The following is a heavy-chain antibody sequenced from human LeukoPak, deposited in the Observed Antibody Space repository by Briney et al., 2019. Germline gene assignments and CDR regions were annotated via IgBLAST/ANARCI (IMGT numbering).Heavy chain of an antibody. V-gene: IGHV2-5*01. J-gene: IGHJ4*02. CDR2: IYWNDDK. Sequence: ESGPTLVIPTQTLTLTCTFSGFSLSTSGVGVGWIRQPPGKALEWLALIYWNDDKRYSPSLKSRLTITKDTSKNQVVLTMTNMDPVDTATYYCAHTGGDGVAITTPHFDYWGQGTLVTVSS. D-gene: IGHD3-22*01. CDR3: AHTGGDGVAITTPHFDY. CDR1: GFSLSTSGVG.